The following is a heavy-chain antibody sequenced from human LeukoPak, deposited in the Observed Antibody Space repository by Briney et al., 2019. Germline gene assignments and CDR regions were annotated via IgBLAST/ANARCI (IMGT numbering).Heavy chain of an antibody. CDR2: MSGSGGST. Sequence: GGSLRLSCAASGFTFSSYAMSWVRQAPGKGLEWVSAMSGSGGSTHSADSVKGRFTISRDNSKNTLYLQMNSLRAEDTAVYYCAKTLLDIVVVPAAIRQYFQHWGQGTLVTVSS. J-gene: IGHJ1*01. CDR1: GFTFSSYA. CDR3: AKTLLDIVVVPAAIRQYFQH. V-gene: IGHV3-23*01. D-gene: IGHD2-2*02.